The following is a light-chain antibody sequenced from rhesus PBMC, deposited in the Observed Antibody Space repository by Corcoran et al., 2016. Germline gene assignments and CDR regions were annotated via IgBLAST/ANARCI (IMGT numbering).Light chain of an antibody. CDR3: QQHDKSPT. V-gene: IGKV1-69*01. CDR2: RAS. CDR1: QGISNW. Sequence: DIQMTQSPSSLSASVGDRVTITCRASQGISNWLAWYQQKPGKAPKLLIYRASNLETGVPSRVRGSGSGTNFTHTISILQPEEIETYYVQQHDKSPTFGQGTKVEIK. J-gene: IGKJ1*01.